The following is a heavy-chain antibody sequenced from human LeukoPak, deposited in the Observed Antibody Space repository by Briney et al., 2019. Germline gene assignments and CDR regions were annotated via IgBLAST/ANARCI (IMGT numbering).Heavy chain of an antibody. J-gene: IGHJ5*01. Sequence: GGSLRLSCAASGFTFSNYVMRWVRQAPGKGLEWVSGISSSGSSGSGGSTYYADSVKGRFTICRDNSKNTLYLQINSVRAEDAAVYYCARAYSSSWYDFWGQGTLVTVSS. V-gene: IGHV3-23*01. CDR2: ISSSGSSGSGGST. CDR1: GFTFSNYV. D-gene: IGHD6-13*01. CDR3: ARAYSSSWYDF.